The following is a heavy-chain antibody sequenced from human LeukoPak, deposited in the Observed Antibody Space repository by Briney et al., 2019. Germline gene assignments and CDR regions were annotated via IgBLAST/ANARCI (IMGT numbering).Heavy chain of an antibody. D-gene: IGHD1-26*01. CDR2: IYHSGST. CDR1: GGSISSSNW. J-gene: IGHJ3*02. V-gene: IGHV4-4*02. CDR3: ARRRSYYGVNYAFDI. Sequence: PSETLSLTCAVSGGSISSSNWWSWVRQPPGKGLEWIGEIYHSGSTNYNPSLKSRVTISVDTSKNQFSLKLSSVTAADTAVYYCARRRSYYGVNYAFDIWGQGTMVTVSS.